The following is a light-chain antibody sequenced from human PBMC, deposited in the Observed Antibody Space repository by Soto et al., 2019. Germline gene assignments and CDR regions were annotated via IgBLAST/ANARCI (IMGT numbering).Light chain of an antibody. CDR2: DVS. V-gene: IGKV3-11*01. Sequence: LVLTQSPATLSLSPGERATLSFRASQNISSYLIWYQQKPGQAPRRLMYDVSNRATGIPARCSGSGSATDFTLTISSLEPKDLAVYYCQQRSNSPRTFGQETKVESK. J-gene: IGKJ1*01. CDR3: QQRSNSPRT. CDR1: QNISSY.